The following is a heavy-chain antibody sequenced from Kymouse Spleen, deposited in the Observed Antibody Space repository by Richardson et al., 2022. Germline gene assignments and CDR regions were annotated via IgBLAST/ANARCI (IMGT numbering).Heavy chain of an antibody. CDR1: GGSFSGYY. D-gene: IGHD6-6*01. V-gene: IGHV4-34*01. J-gene: IGHJ5*02. CDR3: ASYSSSSHWFDP. Sequence: QVQLQQWGAGLLKPSETLSLTCAVYGGSFSGYYWSWIRQPPGKGLEWIGEINHSGSTNYNPSLKSRVTISVDTSKNQFSLKLSSVTAADTAVYYCASYSSSSHWFDPWGQGTLVTVSS. CDR2: INHSGST.